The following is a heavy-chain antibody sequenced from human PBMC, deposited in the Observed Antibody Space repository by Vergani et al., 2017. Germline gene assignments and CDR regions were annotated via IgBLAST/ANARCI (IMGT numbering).Heavy chain of an antibody. CDR1: GGSISRSSYY. Sequence: QLQLQESGPGLVKPSETLSLTCTVSGGSISRSSYYWGWIRQPPGKGLEWIGSIYYSGSTYYNPSLKSRGTISVDTSKNQFSLKLSSVTAADTAVYYCARSKGVRGVVGAFDIWGQGTMVTVSS. D-gene: IGHD3-10*01. CDR3: ARSKGVRGVVGAFDI. CDR2: IYYSGST. J-gene: IGHJ3*02. V-gene: IGHV4-39*07.